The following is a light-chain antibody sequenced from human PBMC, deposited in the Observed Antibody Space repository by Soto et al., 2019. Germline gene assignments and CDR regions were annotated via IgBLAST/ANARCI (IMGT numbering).Light chain of an antibody. CDR1: SSDIGSNY. CDR2: GND. V-gene: IGLV1-47*01. CDR3: AAWDDSLI. J-gene: IGLJ2*01. Sequence: QSVLTQPPSASGTPGQRVTISCSGSSSDIGSNYVYWYQQIPGMAPKIIIYGNDQRPAGVPDRFSGSKSGTSASLAISGLRSEDEADYYCAAWDDSLIFGGGTKVTVL.